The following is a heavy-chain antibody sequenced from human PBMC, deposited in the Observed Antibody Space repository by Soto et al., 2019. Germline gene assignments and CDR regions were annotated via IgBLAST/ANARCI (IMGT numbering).Heavy chain of an antibody. J-gene: IGHJ4*02. CDR1: GGSISSSNW. Sequence: SETLSLTCAVSGGSISSSNWWSWVRQPPGKGLEWIGAIYHSGSTNYNLSLKSRVTILVDKSKNQFSLKLSSVTAADTAVYYCARLVHLRPDYYGSGSSPRKGAYYFDYWGQGTLVTISS. CDR3: ARLVHLRPDYYGSGSSPRKGAYYFDY. CDR2: IYHSGST. V-gene: IGHV4-4*02. D-gene: IGHD3-10*01.